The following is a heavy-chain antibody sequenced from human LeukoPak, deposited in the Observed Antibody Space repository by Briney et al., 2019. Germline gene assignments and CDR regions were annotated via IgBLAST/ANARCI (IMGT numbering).Heavy chain of an antibody. J-gene: IGHJ4*02. CDR1: GDSISSDY. Sequence: PSETLSLTCNVSGDSISSDYWSWIRQPPGKGLEWIGEINHSGSTNYNPSLKSRVTISVDTSKNQFSLKLSSVTAADTAVYYCARGRGRWLQFSYFDYWGQGTLVTVSS. CDR2: INHSGST. D-gene: IGHD5-24*01. V-gene: IGHV4-34*01. CDR3: ARGRGRWLQFSYFDY.